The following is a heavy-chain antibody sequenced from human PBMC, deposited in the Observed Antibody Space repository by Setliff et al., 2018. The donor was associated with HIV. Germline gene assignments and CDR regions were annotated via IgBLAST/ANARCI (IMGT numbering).Heavy chain of an antibody. CDR2: IKQDGSVK. Sequence: GGSLRLSCAASGFTFSNNWMAWVRLAPGKGLEWVANIKQDGSVKNYADSVKGRFTISRDNAKNSLYLHMNSLRAEDTAVYYCARDGSSDVWTGYLNFDYWGQGTLVTVSS. J-gene: IGHJ4*02. CDR1: GFTFSNNW. CDR3: ARDGSSDVWTGYLNFDY. D-gene: IGHD3-3*01. V-gene: IGHV3-7*01.